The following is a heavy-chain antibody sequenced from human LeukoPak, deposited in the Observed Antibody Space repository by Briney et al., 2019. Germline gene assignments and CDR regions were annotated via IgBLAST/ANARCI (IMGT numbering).Heavy chain of an antibody. J-gene: IGHJ4*02. CDR1: GGSISSYY. CDR2: IYYSGST. Sequence: PSETLSLTCTVSGGSISSYYWSWIRQPPGKGLEWIGYIYYSGSTNYNPSLKSRVTISVDTSKSQFSLKLSSVTAADTAVYYCARTLYGDYDMDYWGQGTLVTVSS. CDR3: ARTLYGDYDMDY. V-gene: IGHV4-59*01. D-gene: IGHD4-17*01.